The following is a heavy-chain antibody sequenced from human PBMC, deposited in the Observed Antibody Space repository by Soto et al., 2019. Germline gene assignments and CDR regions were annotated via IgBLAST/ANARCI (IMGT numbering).Heavy chain of an antibody. CDR3: AAWMYYDSSGTSTLDNY. V-gene: IGHV1-58*01. CDR2: IVVGSGNT. J-gene: IGHJ4*02. Sequence: GASVKVSCKASGFTFTSSAVQWVRQARGQRLEWIGWIVVGSGNTNYAQKFQERVTITRDMSTSTAYMELSSLRSEDTAVYYCAAWMYYDSSGTSTLDNYWGQGTLVTGSS. CDR1: GFTFTSSA. D-gene: IGHD3-22*01.